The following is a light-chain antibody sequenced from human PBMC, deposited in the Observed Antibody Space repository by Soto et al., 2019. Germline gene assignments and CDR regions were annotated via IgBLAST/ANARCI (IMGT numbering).Light chain of an antibody. CDR3: CSYVGATTYV. J-gene: IGLJ1*01. CDR2: GVT. V-gene: IGLV2-8*01. Sequence: QSAPTQPPSAFGSPGESVTVSCTGASRDVGRYDYVSWYQQHPGKAPKLLIYGVTKRPSGVPDRFSGSKSGNTASLTVSGLQADDEAYYYCCSYVGATTYVFGTGTKLTVL. CDR1: SRDVGRYDY.